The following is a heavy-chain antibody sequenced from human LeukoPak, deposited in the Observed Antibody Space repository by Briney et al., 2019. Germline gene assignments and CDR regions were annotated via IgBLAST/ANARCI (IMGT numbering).Heavy chain of an antibody. Sequence: ASVKVSCKASGYTFTSYGISWVRQAPGQGLEWIGWISAYNGNTNYAQKLQGRVTMTTDTSTSTAYMELRSLRSDDTAVYYCARDYGDYDPNWFDPWGQGTLVTVSS. D-gene: IGHD4-17*01. CDR3: ARDYGDYDPNWFDP. V-gene: IGHV1-18*01. J-gene: IGHJ5*02. CDR2: ISAYNGNT. CDR1: GYTFTSYG.